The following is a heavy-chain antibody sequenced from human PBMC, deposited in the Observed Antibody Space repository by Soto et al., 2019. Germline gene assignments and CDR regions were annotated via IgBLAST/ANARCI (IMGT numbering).Heavy chain of an antibody. Sequence: ASVKVSCKASGYTFTSYGISWVRQAPGQGLEWMGWISACNGNTNYAQKLQGRVTMTTDTSTSTAYMELRSLRSDDTAVYYCARDPRCSSTSCYTVGWFDPWGQGTLVTVSS. CDR2: ISACNGNT. CDR1: GYTFTSYG. J-gene: IGHJ5*02. V-gene: IGHV1-18*01. D-gene: IGHD2-2*02. CDR3: ARDPRCSSTSCYTVGWFDP.